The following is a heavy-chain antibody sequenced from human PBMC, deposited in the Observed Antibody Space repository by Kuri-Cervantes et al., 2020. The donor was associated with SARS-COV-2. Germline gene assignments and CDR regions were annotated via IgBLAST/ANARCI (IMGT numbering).Heavy chain of an antibody. V-gene: IGHV4-30-2*01. CDR2: IYHSGST. D-gene: IGHD3-10*01. CDR3: AKDFGFRGFYYYYYMDV. Sequence: LRLSCTVSGGSISSGGYYWSWIRQPPGKGLEWIGYIYHSGSTYYNPSLKSRVTISVDTSKNQFSLKLSSVTAADTAVYYCAKDFGFRGFYYYYYMDVWGKGTTVTVSS. CDR1: GGSISSGGYY. J-gene: IGHJ6*03.